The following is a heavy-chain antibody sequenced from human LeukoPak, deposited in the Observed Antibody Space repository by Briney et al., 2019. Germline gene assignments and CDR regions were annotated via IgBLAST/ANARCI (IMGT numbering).Heavy chain of an antibody. J-gene: IGHJ4*02. Sequence: SETLSLTCTVSGGSISSSSYYWGWIRQPPGKGLEWIGSIYYSGGTYYNPSLKSRVTISVDTSKNQFSLKLSSVTAADTAVYYCATQETTTDYWGQGTLVTVSS. CDR3: ATQETTTDY. V-gene: IGHV4-39*01. CDR2: IYYSGGT. CDR1: GGSISSSSYY. D-gene: IGHD4-17*01.